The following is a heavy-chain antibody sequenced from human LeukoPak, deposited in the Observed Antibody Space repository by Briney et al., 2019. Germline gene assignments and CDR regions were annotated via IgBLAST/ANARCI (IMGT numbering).Heavy chain of an antibody. CDR3: ARTVGSGYYQYYYYGMDV. Sequence: SETLSPTCAVYGGSFSGYYWSWIRQPPGKGLEWIGEINHSGSTNYNPSLKSRVTISVDTSKNQFSLKLSSVTAADTAVYYCARTVGSGYYQYYYYGMDVWGQGTTVTVSS. V-gene: IGHV4-34*01. CDR2: INHSGST. J-gene: IGHJ6*02. D-gene: IGHD3-22*01. CDR1: GGSFSGYY.